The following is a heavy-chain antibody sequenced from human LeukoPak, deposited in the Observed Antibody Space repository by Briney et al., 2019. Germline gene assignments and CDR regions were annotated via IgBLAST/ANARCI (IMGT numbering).Heavy chain of an antibody. J-gene: IGHJ4*02. V-gene: IGHV1-2*06. CDR2: INPNSGGT. CDR1: GYTFTVYY. CDR3: AVTYYYDSSGYYYFDY. Sequence: ASVKVSCKASGYTFTVYYMHWVRQAPGQGLEWMGRINPNSGGTNYAQKFQGRVTMTRDTSISTAYMELRRLRSDDTAVYYCAVTYYYDSSGYYYFDYWGQGNLVTVSS. D-gene: IGHD3-22*01.